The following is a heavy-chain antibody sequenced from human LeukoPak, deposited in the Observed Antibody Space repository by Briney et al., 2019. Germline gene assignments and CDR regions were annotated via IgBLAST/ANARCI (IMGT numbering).Heavy chain of an antibody. J-gene: IGHJ4*02. V-gene: IGHV3-23*01. CDR2: ITGSGTNR. Sequence: GGSLRLSCVASGFTFSNYAMNWVRQAPGKGLEWVSAITGSGTNRYYADSLKGRFTTSRDNSKNTVFLQMNSLRHEDTAIYYCVIWGDYDVLTGYYVPDYWGQGTLVTVAS. CDR1: GFTFSNYA. D-gene: IGHD3-9*01. CDR3: VIWGDYDVLTGYYVPDY.